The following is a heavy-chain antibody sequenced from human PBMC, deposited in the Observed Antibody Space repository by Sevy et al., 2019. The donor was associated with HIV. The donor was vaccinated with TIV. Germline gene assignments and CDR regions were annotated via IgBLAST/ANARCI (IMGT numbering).Heavy chain of an antibody. CDR1: GFTFSTYA. D-gene: IGHD2-21*01. V-gene: IGHV3-30*04. Sequence: GGSLRLSCAASGFTFSTYAMHWLRQAPGKGLEWVAVISHDERTKYYADSVKGRFTISRDNSKNTLYLQMDSLRPEDTTIYSCARDPGNSGNYWGQGTRVTFSS. CDR2: ISHDERTK. CDR3: ARDPGNSGNY. J-gene: IGHJ4*02.